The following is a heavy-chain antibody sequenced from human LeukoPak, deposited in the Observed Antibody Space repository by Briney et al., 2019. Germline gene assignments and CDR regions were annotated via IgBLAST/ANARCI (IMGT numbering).Heavy chain of an antibody. CDR1: GGSISSGAYH. CDR3: AIYSRGGGGRGT. CDR2: DGA. Sequence: PSETLSLTCTVSGGSISSGAYHWSWIRQLPGKGLEWIGHDGAYYNPSLKSRSTISVDTSKNQFSLKLSSVTAADTAIYYCAIYSRGGGGRGTWGRGTLVTVSS. V-gene: IGHV4-31*03. J-gene: IGHJ4*02. D-gene: IGHD2-21*01.